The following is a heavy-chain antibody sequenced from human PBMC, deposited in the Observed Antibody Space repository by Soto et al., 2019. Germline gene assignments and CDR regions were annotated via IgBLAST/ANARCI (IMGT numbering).Heavy chain of an antibody. J-gene: IGHJ3*01. CDR3: ARNAFDF. CDR2: REYDGREE. Sequence: GGSLRLSCAASGFTFSTYWMSWVRQAPGKGLEWVANREYDGREEYYLDSVKGRFTISRDNAKNSLYLQMNSLRVEDTAVYYCARNAFDFWGLGTMVTVSS. CDR1: GFTFSTYW. V-gene: IGHV3-7*01.